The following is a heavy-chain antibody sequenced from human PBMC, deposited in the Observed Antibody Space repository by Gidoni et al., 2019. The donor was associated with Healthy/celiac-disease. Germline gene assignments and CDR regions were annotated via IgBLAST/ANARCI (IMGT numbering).Heavy chain of an antibody. V-gene: IGHV1-2*02. CDR3: AREITMVRGTVDY. CDR2: INPNSGGT. D-gene: IGHD3-10*01. J-gene: IGHJ4*02. CDR1: GYTFTGYD. Sequence: QVQLVQSGAEVKKPGASVKVSCKASGYTFTGYDMHWVRQAPGQGLEWKGCINPNSGGTKDSKKFHGRITRTRDTSISTAYMELSRLRADDTAVYYCAREITMVRGTVDYWGQGTLVTVSS.